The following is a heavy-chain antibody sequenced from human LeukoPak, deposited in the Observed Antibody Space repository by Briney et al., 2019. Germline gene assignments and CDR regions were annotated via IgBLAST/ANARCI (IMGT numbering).Heavy chain of an antibody. CDR1: GGSISSSNW. Sequence: SGTLPLTCAVSGGSISSSNWWSWVRQPPGKGREWIGEIYHSGSTNYNPSLKSRVTISVDKSKHQFSLKLSSVTAADTAVYYCARDEIPRHYDFWSGSNPPYYYMDVWGKGTTVTVSS. D-gene: IGHD3-3*01. CDR3: ARDEIPRHYDFWSGSNPPYYYMDV. J-gene: IGHJ6*03. CDR2: IYHSGST. V-gene: IGHV4-4*02.